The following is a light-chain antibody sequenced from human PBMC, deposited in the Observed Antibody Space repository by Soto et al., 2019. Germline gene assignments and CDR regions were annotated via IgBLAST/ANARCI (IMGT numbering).Light chain of an antibody. CDR3: QQRSNWPPGALT. J-gene: IGKJ4*01. CDR1: QSVSRY. Sequence: ESVLTQSPGTLSLSPGEGATLSCRASQSVSRYLAWYQQKPGQAPRLLIYDASNRATGIPARFSGSGSGTDFTLTISSLEPEDFAVYYCQQRSNWPPGALTFGGGTKVDIK. CDR2: DAS. V-gene: IGKV3-11*01.